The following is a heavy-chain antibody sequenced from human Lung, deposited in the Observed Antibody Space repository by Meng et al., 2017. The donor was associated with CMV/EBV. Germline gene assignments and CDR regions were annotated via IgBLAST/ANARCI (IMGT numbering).Heavy chain of an antibody. J-gene: IGHJ4*02. V-gene: IGHV4-39*01. CDR3: ARHHHSPTFDY. CDR1: GGAISSSSYY. CDR2: VVYSGTT. Sequence: QPQQSGPGRCKPSESLSPPFTVSGGAISSSSYYWAWIRQPPGGGLEWIGSVVYSGTTYYTSSLKSRVSISVDTSKNQFSLKLSSVTAADTAVYYCARHHHSPTFDYWGQGTLVTVSS. D-gene: IGHD1-14*01.